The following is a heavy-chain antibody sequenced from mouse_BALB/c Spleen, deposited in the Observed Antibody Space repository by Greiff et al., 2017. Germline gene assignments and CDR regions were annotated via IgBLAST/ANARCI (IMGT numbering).Heavy chain of an antibody. J-gene: IGHJ4*01. CDR3: ARGGLYDGYYGAMDY. D-gene: IGHD2-3*01. Sequence: EVKVEESGGGLVQPGGSRKLSCAASGFTFSSFGMHWVRPAPEKGLEWVAYISSGSSTIYYADTVKGRFTISRDNPKNTLFLQMTSLRSEDTAMYYCARGGLYDGYYGAMDYWGQGTSVTVAS. CDR1: GFTFSSFG. CDR2: ISSGSSTI. V-gene: IGHV5-17*02.